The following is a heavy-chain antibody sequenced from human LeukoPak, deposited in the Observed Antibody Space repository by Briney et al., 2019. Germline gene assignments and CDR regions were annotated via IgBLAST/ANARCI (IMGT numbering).Heavy chain of an antibody. Sequence: SETLSLTCAVYGGSFSGYYWSWIRQPPGKGLEWIGEINHSGSTNYNPSLKSRVTISVDTSKNQFSLKLSSVTAADTAVYYCARGGFLGYCCSTSCPSSEYFQHWGQGTLVTVSS. CDR2: INHSGST. CDR3: ARGGFLGYCCSTSCPSSEYFQH. CDR1: GGSFSGYY. D-gene: IGHD2-2*03. V-gene: IGHV4-34*01. J-gene: IGHJ1*01.